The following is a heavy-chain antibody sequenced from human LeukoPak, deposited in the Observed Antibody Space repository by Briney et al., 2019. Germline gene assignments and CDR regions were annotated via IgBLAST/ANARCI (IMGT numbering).Heavy chain of an antibody. V-gene: IGHV3-48*03. D-gene: IGHD2-2*01. Sequence: GGSLRLSCAASGFTFSSYDMNWVRQAPGKGLEWVSYISYSGSTIYYADSVKGRFTISRDNAKNSLYLQMNSLRADDTAVYYCAMPFQHWGQGTLVSVSS. CDR1: GFTFSSYD. CDR2: ISYSGSTI. J-gene: IGHJ1*01. CDR3: AMPFQH.